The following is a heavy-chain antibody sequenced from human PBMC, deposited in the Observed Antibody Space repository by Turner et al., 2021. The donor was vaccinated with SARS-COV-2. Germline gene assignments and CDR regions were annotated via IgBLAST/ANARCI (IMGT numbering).Heavy chain of an antibody. CDR3: ASFGGDYVFDY. V-gene: IGHV1-69*01. Sequence: QVQLVQSGAEVKKPGSSVKVSCKASGGTFSSYAISWVRQAPGQGLEWVRGIIPIFGTPDYAQKFQGRVTITADESTSTAYMELGSLRSEDTAVYYCASFGGDYVFDYWGQGTLVTVSS. J-gene: IGHJ4*02. CDR2: IIPIFGTP. D-gene: IGHD3-10*01. CDR1: GGTFSSYA.